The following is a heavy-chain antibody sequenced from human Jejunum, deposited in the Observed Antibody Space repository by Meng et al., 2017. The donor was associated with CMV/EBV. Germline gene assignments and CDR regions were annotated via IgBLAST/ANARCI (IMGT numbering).Heavy chain of an antibody. CDR3: ARAAKNLLFDAFDL. CDR1: GFTFSSYS. V-gene: IGHV3-21*01. CDR2: IDSSSTYI. J-gene: IGHJ3*01. D-gene: IGHD3-10*01. Sequence: SGFTFSSYSMNWVRQAPGKGLGWVSSIDSSSTYIYYADSVRGRFTISRDNAKNSLYLQMNSLRADDTAVYFCARAAKNLLFDAFDLWGQGTMVTVSS.